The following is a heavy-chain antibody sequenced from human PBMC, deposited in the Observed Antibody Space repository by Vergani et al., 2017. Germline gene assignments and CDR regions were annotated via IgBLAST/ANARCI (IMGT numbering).Heavy chain of an antibody. CDR3: ARRDSSSPALVY. D-gene: IGHD6-6*01. CDR1: GFTFSTYD. CDR2: IGTAGDT. V-gene: IGHV3-13*01. J-gene: IGHJ4*02. Sequence: EVQLVESGGGLVQPGGSLRLSCAASGFTFSTYDMHWVRQATGKGLEWVSAIGTAGDTYYPGSVKGRFTISRENAKNSLYLQMNGLRAGDTAVYYCARRDSSSPALVYWGQGTLVTVSS.